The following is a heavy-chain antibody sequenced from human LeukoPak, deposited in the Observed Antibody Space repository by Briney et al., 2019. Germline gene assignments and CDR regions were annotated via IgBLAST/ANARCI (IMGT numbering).Heavy chain of an antibody. D-gene: IGHD2-15*01. CDR1: GFTFSSYA. V-gene: IGHV3-64*02. J-gene: IGHJ4*02. CDR3: VRVVGCSSGSCFHDY. CDR2: ISSNGGST. Sequence: GGSLRLSCAASGFTFSSYALHWVRQAPGKGLEYVSAISSNGGSTNYADSVKGRFTISIDNSNNTLYLQMGSLRTEDMAVYYCVRVVGCSSGSCFHDYWGQGTLVTVSS.